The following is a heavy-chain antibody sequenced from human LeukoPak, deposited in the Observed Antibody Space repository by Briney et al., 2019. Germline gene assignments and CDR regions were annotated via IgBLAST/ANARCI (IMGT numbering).Heavy chain of an antibody. CDR2: IIPIFGTA. Sequence: SVKVSCKASGGTFSSYAISWVRQAPGQGLEWMGGIIPIFGTANYAQKFQGRVTITADKSTSTAYMELSSLRSEDTAVYYCAAPSYCGGDCYRKYYYYMDVWGKGTTVTVSS. CDR3: AAPSYCGGDCYRKYYYYMDV. J-gene: IGHJ6*03. V-gene: IGHV1-69*06. D-gene: IGHD2-21*02. CDR1: GGTFSSYA.